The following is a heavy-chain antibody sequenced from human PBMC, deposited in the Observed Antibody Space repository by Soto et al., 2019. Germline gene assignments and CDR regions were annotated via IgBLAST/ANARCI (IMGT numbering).Heavy chain of an antibody. V-gene: IGHV1-24*01. J-gene: IGHJ5*01. CDR1: GYTLTELS. D-gene: IGHD2-21*02. Sequence: ASVKVSCKVSGYTLTELSMHWVRQAPGKVLEWMGGFDPEDGETIYAQKFQGRVTMTEDTSTDTAYMELSSLRSEDTAVYYCAKFWLVGVTRGAIFWLDSWGQGTLVTVSS. CDR2: FDPEDGET. CDR3: AKFWLVGVTRGAIFWLDS.